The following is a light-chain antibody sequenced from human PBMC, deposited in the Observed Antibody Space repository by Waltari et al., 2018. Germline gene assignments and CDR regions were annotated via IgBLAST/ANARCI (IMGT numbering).Light chain of an antibody. Sequence: DIQMTQSPSTLSASVGDSVTITCRASQSISSRLAWYQQKPGKAPKLLIYKASSLESGVPSRFSGSGSGTEFTLTISSLQPDDFATYYCQQYNSYSPWTFGQGTKVEIK. CDR3: QQYNSYSPWT. CDR1: QSISSR. V-gene: IGKV1-5*03. J-gene: IGKJ1*01. CDR2: KAS.